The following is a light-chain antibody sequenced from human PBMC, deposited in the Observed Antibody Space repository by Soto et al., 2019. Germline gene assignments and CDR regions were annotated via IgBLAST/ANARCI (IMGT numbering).Light chain of an antibody. CDR3: QQYNSYSGT. J-gene: IGKJ1*01. CDR2: DAS. V-gene: IGKV1-5*01. Sequence: IHMTHAPSSLSASVLYRVTITCLASQSISSWLSCYQQKPGKAPKRLIYDASSLESGVPSRFSGSGSGTEITLTISSLQPDDFATYYCQQYNSYSGTFGQGTKVDIK. CDR1: QSISSW.